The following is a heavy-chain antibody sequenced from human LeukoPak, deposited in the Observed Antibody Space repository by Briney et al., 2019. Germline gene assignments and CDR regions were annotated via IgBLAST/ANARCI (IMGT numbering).Heavy chain of an antibody. CDR3: ASRSSGYSSGWLVFDY. CDR1: RGSISNSGYY. D-gene: IGHD6-19*01. Sequence: PSETLSLTCSVSRGSISNSGYYSGWIRQPPGKGLEWIGSIYYSGSTYYNPSLKSRVTISVDTSKNQFSLKLSSVTAADTAVYYCASRSSGYSSGWLVFDYWGQGTLVTVSS. V-gene: IGHV4-39*01. J-gene: IGHJ4*02. CDR2: IYYSGST.